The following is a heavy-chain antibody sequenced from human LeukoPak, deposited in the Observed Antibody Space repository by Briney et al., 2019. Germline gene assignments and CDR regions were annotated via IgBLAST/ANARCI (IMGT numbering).Heavy chain of an antibody. Sequence: GGSLRLSCTASGFTFSTYWMSWVRQAPGKGLEWVANIKQDGSEKYYVDSVKGRFTISRDNAKNSLYLQMNSLRAEDTAVYYCARLDGSSWNFDYWGQGTLVTVSS. CDR2: IKQDGSEK. V-gene: IGHV3-7*01. CDR3: ARLDGSSWNFDY. D-gene: IGHD6-13*01. CDR1: GFTFSTYW. J-gene: IGHJ4*02.